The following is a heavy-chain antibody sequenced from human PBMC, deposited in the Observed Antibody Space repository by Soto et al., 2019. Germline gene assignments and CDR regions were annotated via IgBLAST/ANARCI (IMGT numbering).Heavy chain of an antibody. CDR3: ARGMRGDRLTDYCYGMDV. V-gene: IGHV1-2*02. D-gene: IGHD2-21*01. CDR2: INPNSGGT. Sequence: ASVKVSCKASGYTFTGYYMHWVRQAPGQGLEWMGWINPNSGGTNYAQKFQGRVTMTRDTSISTAYMELSRLRSDDTAVYYCARGMRGDRLTDYCYGMDVWGHGTSVTDSS. CDR1: GYTFTGYY. J-gene: IGHJ6*02.